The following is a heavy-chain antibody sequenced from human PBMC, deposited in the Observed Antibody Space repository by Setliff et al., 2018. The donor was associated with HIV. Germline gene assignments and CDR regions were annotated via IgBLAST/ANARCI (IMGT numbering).Heavy chain of an antibody. CDR1: DYSISTNEW. D-gene: IGHD3-3*01. V-gene: IGHV4-28*01. J-gene: IGHJ5*02. CDR3: APYNTRSGYYSMGWFDP. Sequence: PSETLSLTCAVSDYSISTNEWWGWIRQPPRKGLAWIGYISNSGKTYYNPSLKSRVTISVDTSKNQFSLKLSSVTAADTAVYYCAPYNTRSGYYSMGWFDPWGQGTLVTVSS. CDR2: ISNSGKT.